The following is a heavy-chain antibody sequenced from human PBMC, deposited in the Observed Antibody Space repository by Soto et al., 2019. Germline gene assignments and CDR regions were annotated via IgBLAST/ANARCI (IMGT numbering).Heavy chain of an antibody. CDR2: ISVYNGNI. CDR3: ARTYGSGDYFLPFEY. Sequence: QVQLLQSGAEVKKPGASVKVSCKASGYMFNTYGITWVRQAPGQGLEWMGWISVYNGNIDYAQKFEGRGTMTTDTFTSTDDRALKSLTSDDTAVYYCARTYGSGDYFLPFEYWGQGTPVSVSS. CDR1: GYMFNTYG. J-gene: IGHJ4*02. D-gene: IGHD3-10*01. V-gene: IGHV1-18*01.